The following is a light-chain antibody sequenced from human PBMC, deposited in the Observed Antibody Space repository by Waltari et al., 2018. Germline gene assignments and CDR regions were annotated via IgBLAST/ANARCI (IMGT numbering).Light chain of an antibody. CDR2: EVN. CDR3: SSYSGSNDYV. J-gene: IGLJ1*01. Sequence: QSALTQPPSASGSPGQSVTIPCTGPSSDVGGYNYVSWYQPHPGKAPILMIYEVNKPPSGVPDRFSGSKSGNTASLTVSGLQAEDEADYYCSSYSGSNDYVFGTGTEVTVL. CDR1: SSDVGGYNY. V-gene: IGLV2-8*01.